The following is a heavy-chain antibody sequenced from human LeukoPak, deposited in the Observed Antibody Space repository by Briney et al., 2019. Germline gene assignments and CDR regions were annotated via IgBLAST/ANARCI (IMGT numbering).Heavy chain of an antibody. CDR1: GYTFTGYY. D-gene: IGHD1-26*01. CDR3: ARVSAGYSGSYGDY. Sequence: ASVKVSCKPSGYTFTGYYMHWVRQAPGQGLEWMGWINPSSGGTNYAQKFQGRVTMTRDTSISTAYMELSRLRSDDTAVYYCARVSAGYSGSYGDYWGQGTLVTVSS. CDR2: INPSSGGT. V-gene: IGHV1-2*02. J-gene: IGHJ4*02.